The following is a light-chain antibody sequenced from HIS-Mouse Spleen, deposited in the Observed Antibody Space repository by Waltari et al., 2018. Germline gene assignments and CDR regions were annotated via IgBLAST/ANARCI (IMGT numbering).Light chain of an antibody. CDR1: QDISNY. J-gene: IGKJ4*01. CDR2: DAS. V-gene: IGKV1-33*01. CDR3: QQYDNLLLT. Sequence: DIQMTQSPSSLSASVGDRVPITCQASQDISNYLNWYQQKPGKAPKLLIYDASNLETEVPSRFSGSGSGTDFTFTISSLQPEDIATYYCQQYDNLLLTFGGGTKVEIK.